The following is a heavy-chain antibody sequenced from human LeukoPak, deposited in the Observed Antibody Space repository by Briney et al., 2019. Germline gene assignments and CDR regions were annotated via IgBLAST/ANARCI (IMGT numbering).Heavy chain of an antibody. V-gene: IGHV3-23*01. J-gene: IGHJ4*02. D-gene: IGHD4-11*01. CDR2: ICGSGGCT. CDR1: GFTFSNYA. CDR3: AKDRTTVTTQGNFNY. Sequence: TGGSLRLSCAASGFTFSNYAMSWVRQAPGKGLEWVSAICGSGGCTYYADSVKGRFTISRDNSKNTLYLQMNSLRAEDTAVYYCAKDRTTVTTQGNFNYWGQGTLVTVSS.